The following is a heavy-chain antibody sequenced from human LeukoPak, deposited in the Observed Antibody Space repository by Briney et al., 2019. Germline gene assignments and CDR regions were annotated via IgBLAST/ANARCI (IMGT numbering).Heavy chain of an antibody. CDR2: ISAYNGNT. V-gene: IGHV1-18*01. Sequence: ASVKVSCKASGYTFTSYGISWVRQAPGQGLEWMGWISAYNGNTNYAQKLQGRVTMTTDTSTSTAYMELRSLRSDDTAVHYCALTILSRFAVFDPWGQGTLVTVSS. J-gene: IGHJ5*02. CDR1: GYTFTSYG. D-gene: IGHD3-9*01. CDR3: ALTILSRFAVFDP.